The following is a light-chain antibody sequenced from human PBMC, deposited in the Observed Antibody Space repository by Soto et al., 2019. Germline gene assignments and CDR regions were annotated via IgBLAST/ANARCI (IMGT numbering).Light chain of an antibody. V-gene: IGKV3-20*01. Sequence: EIVLTQSPGTLSLSPGERATLSCRASQSVSSSSYLAWYQQKPGQAPRLLIYGASSRATGIPDRFSGSGSGTDFTLTISRLEPEDFAVYYCQQFDSSSWTFGQGTKV. CDR2: GAS. CDR1: QSVSSSSY. CDR3: QQFDSSSWT. J-gene: IGKJ1*01.